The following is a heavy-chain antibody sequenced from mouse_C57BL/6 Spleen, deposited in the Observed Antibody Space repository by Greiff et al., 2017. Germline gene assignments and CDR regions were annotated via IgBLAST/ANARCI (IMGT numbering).Heavy chain of an antibody. D-gene: IGHD2-5*01. CDR3: ARGYSNYDWYFDV. J-gene: IGHJ1*03. V-gene: IGHV1-7*01. CDR2: INPSSGYT. Sequence: QVHVKQSGAELAKPGASVKLSCKASGYTFTSYWMHWVKQRPGQGLEWIGYINPSSGYTKYNQKFKDKATLTADKSSSTAYMQLSSLTYEDSAVYYCARGYSNYDWYFDVWGTGTTVTVSS. CDR1: GYTFTSYW.